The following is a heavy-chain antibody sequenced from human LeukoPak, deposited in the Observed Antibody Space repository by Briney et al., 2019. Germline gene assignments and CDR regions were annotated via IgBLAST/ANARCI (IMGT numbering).Heavy chain of an antibody. CDR2: LGQDGSAK. CDR1: GFTASNYW. D-gene: IGHD3-16*01. V-gene: IGHV3-7*01. Sequence: GGSLSLSCVASGFTASNYWMSWVRQAPGKGLEWVANLGQDGSAKYYVESVKGRFTISRENAQNSLFLQMTSLRAQDTALYYCARGGGGLDYWGQGTLVTVSS. J-gene: IGHJ4*02. CDR3: ARGGGGLDY.